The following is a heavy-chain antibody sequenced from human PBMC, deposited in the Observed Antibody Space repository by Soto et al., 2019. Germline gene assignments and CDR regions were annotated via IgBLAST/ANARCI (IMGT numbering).Heavy chain of an antibody. CDR1: GFTFISYW. J-gene: IGHJ4*02. V-gene: IGHV3-74*01. CDR2: INSDGSST. Sequence: EVQLVESGGGLVQPGGSLRLSCAASGFTFISYWMHWVRQAPGKGLVWVSRINSDGSSTRYADSVKGRFTISRDNAKNTLYLQMNSLRAEDTAVYYCVRTSLVVAAATREDYWGQGTLVTVSS. D-gene: IGHD2-15*01. CDR3: VRTSLVVAAATREDY.